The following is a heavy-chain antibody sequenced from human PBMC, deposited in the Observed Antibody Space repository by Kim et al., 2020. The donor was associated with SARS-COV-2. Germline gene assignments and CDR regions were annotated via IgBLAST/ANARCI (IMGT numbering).Heavy chain of an antibody. CDR1: GYTFTSYD. J-gene: IGHJ6*03. CDR2: MNPNSGNT. V-gene: IGHV1-8*01. CDR3: ARLGWGYSSSWFGYYYYMDV. D-gene: IGHD6-13*01. Sequence: ASVKVSCKASGYTFTSYDINLVRQATGQGLEWMGCMNPNSGNTGYAQKLQGRVTMTRNTSISTAYMELSSLRSEDPAVYYCARLGWGYSSSWFGYYYYMDVWGKGTTVTVSS.